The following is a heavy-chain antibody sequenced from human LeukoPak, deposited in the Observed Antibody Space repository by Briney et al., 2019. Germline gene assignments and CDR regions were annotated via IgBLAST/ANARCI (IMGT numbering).Heavy chain of an antibody. D-gene: IGHD1-26*01. CDR3: ARVRWAGARVFDY. Sequence: SETLSLTCTVSGGSISSYYWSWIRQPPGKGLEWIGYIYYSGSTNYNPSLKSRVTISVDTSKDQFSLKLSSVTAADTAVCYCARVRWAGARVFDYWGQGTLVTVSS. CDR1: GGSISSYY. CDR2: IYYSGST. V-gene: IGHV4-59*01. J-gene: IGHJ4*02.